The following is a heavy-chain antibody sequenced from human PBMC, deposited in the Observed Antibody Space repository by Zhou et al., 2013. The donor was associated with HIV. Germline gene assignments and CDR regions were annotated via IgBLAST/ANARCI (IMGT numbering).Heavy chain of an antibody. V-gene: IGHV1-69*05. J-gene: IGHJ4*02. Sequence: QVQLVQSGAEVKKPGSSVKVSCKASGGTFSSYAISWVRQAPGQGLEWMGGIIPIFGTANYAQKFQGRVTITTDESTSTAYMELSSLRSEDTAVYYCARSLVVPAAIYPRTKQYYFDYWGQGTLVTVSS. CDR3: ARSLVVPAAIYPRTKQYYFDY. CDR2: IIPIFGTA. D-gene: IGHD2-2*02. CDR1: GGTFSSYA.